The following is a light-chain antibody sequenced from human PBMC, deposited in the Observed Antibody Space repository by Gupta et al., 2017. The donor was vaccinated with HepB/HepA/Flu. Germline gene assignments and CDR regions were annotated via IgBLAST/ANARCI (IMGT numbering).Light chain of an antibody. J-gene: IGKJ3*01. CDR1: QRLLISNGYYY. Sequence: DIVMTQSPPSLVFTSAESASISCSSTQRLLISNGYYYLDWYLQKPGQSPQLLVYLASNRASGAPDRFSGSGSGTDFTLQISSVEAEDVGVYYCMQPLKPPFTFGPGTKVEIK. V-gene: IGKV2-28*01. CDR3: MQPLKPPFT. CDR2: LAS.